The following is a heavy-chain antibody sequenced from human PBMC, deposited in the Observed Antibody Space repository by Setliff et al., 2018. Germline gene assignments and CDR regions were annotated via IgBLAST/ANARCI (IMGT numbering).Heavy chain of an antibody. J-gene: IGHJ4*02. D-gene: IGHD3-3*01. V-gene: IGHV3-30*02. CDR3: VKVSGRFDAGFDS. CDR2: TLYDGSSK. CDR1: GFIFSSYG. Sequence: GGSLRLSCAASGFIFSSYGMHWVRQAPGKGPEWVAFTLYDGSSKYHADSVKGRFTISRDNSKNTLYLQMNSLRPEDTAVYYCVKVSGRFDAGFDSWGQGTLVTVS.